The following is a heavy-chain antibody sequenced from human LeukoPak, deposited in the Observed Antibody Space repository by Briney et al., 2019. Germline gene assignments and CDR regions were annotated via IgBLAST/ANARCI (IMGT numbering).Heavy chain of an antibody. D-gene: IGHD3-22*01. Sequence: SSETLSLTCTVSGGSISSYYWSWIRQPPGKGLEWIGSIYYSGSTYYNPSLKSRVTISVDTSKNQFSLKLSSVTAADTAVYYCARGDYYDSSGYYQHWGQGTLVTVSS. CDR3: ARGDYYDSSGYYQH. CDR1: GGSISSYY. CDR2: IYYSGST. J-gene: IGHJ1*01. V-gene: IGHV4-59*05.